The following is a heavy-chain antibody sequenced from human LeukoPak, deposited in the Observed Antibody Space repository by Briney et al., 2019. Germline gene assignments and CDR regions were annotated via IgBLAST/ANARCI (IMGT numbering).Heavy chain of an antibody. CDR3: ATGVRYSSGWYYFDY. D-gene: IGHD6-19*01. V-gene: IGHV1-24*01. CDR2: SDPEDGET. J-gene: IGHJ4*02. Sequence: ASVKVSCKVSGYTLTELSMHWVRQAPGKGLEWMGGSDPEDGETIYAQKFQGRVTMTEDTSTDTAYMELSSLRSEDTAVYYCATGVRYSSGWYYFDYWGQGTLVTVSS. CDR1: GYTLTELS.